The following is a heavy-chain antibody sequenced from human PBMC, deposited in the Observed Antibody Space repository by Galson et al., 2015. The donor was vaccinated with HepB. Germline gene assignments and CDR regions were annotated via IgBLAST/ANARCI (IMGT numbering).Heavy chain of an antibody. J-gene: IGHJ6*03. CDR3: AREAAVPVTPTSDYYHYYLDV. D-gene: IGHD2-21*02. CDR2: ISGNNDNR. Sequence: SVKVSCKASGYTFVTYGLMWVRQAPGQGLEWMGWISGNNDNRYYAQKFQDRITMTTDTSTSTVFMQLRNLRSDDTAVYYCAREAAVPVTPTSDYYHYYLDVWGKGTTVTVS. CDR1: GYTFVTYG. V-gene: IGHV1-18*01.